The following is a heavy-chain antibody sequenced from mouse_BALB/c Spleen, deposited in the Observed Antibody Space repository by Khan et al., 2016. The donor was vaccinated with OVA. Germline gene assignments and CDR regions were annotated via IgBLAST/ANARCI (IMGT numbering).Heavy chain of an antibody. V-gene: IGHV1-7*01. CDR2: INPTSGYT. CDR3: TRNRIDY. J-gene: IGHJ2*01. CDR1: GYTFTTYW. Sequence: QVQLQQSGAELAKPWASVTMSCKASGYTFTTYWMHWVKQRPGQGLEWIGYINPTSGYTDYYEQIKVRATLSADKSSRTSYMQLSSLTSEDSAFFYYTRNRIDYWGQGTTLTVSS.